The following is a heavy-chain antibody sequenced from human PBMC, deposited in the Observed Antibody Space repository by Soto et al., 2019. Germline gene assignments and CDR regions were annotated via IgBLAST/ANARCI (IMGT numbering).Heavy chain of an antibody. J-gene: IGHJ6*02. D-gene: IGHD3-9*01. V-gene: IGHV4-61*01. CDR1: GGSVSSGSYY. Sequence: SETLSLTCTVSGGSVSSGSYYWSWIRQPPGKGLEWIGYIYYSGSTNYNPSLKSRVTISVDTSKNQFSLKLSSVTAADTAVYYCARGGNYDILTGYAVVHGMDVWGQGTTVTVSS. CDR2: IYYSGST. CDR3: ARGGNYDILTGYAVVHGMDV.